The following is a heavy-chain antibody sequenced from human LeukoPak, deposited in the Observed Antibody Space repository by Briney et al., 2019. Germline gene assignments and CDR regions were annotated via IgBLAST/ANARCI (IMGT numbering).Heavy chain of an antibody. CDR3: ARGFGACSGGSCYSLFYYYGMDV. D-gene: IGHD2-15*01. J-gene: IGHJ6*02. CDR1: GFTVSSNY. Sequence: PGGSLRLSCAASGFTVSSNYMSWVRQAPGKGLEWVSVIYSGGSTYYADSVKGRFTISRDNSKNTLYLQMNSLRDEDTAVYYCARGFGACSGGSCYSLFYYYGMDVWGQGTKVTVSS. CDR2: IYSGGST. V-gene: IGHV3-66*01.